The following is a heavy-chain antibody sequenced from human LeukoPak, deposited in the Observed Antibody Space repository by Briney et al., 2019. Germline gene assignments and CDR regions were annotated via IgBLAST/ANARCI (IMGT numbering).Heavy chain of an antibody. CDR1: GFTFSHYY. CDR2: ISSSGGTI. CDR3: ARAVVVPAAPDY. Sequence: AGGSLRLSCAASGFTFSHYYMSWSRQAPGKGLEWVSKISSSGGTISYADSVKGRFTISRDNAKNSLYLQMNSLRAEDTAVYYCARAVVVPAAPDYWGQGTLVTVSS. D-gene: IGHD2-2*01. J-gene: IGHJ4*02. V-gene: IGHV3-11*04.